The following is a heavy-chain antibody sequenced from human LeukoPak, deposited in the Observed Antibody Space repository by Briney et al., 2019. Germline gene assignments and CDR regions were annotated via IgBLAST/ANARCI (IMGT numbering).Heavy chain of an antibody. CDR3: ARERLGWSQPPFDI. V-gene: IGHV1-2*04. J-gene: IGHJ3*02. D-gene: IGHD7-27*01. CDR1: GYTFTGYY. CDR2: INPNSGGT. Sequence: GASVKVSCKASGYTFTGYYMHWVRQAPGQGLEWMGWINPNSGGTNYAQKFQGWVTMTRDTSASTAYMELSSLRSEDTAVYYCARERLGWSQPPFDIWGQGTMVTVSS.